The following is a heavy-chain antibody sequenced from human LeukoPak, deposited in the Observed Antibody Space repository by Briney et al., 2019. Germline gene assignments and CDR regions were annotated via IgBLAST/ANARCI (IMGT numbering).Heavy chain of an antibody. J-gene: IGHJ4*02. V-gene: IGHV4-4*02. Sequence: PSETLSLTCVVSGGSISSNNWWSWVRQTPGKGLEWIGEIFHTGITNHNPSLQSRVTMSVDTSKNQVSLTVTSVTAADTDVYYCASSSGWYRIDYWGQGTLVTVSS. CDR3: ASSSGWYRIDY. CDR2: IFHTGIT. D-gene: IGHD6-19*01. CDR1: GGSISSNNW.